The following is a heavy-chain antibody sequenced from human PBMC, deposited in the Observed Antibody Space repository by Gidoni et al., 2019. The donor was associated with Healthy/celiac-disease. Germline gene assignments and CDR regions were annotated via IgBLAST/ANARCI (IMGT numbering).Heavy chain of an antibody. D-gene: IGHD6-19*01. Sequence: EVQLLESGGGLVQPGGSLRLSCAASGFTSSSYDMSWVRQAPGKGLEWVSAISGSGDSTYYADSVKGRFTISRDNSKNTLYLQMNSLKAEDTAVYYCAKAQGKYSSGWDNWFDPWGQGTLVTVSS. CDR1: GFTSSSYD. CDR2: ISGSGDST. J-gene: IGHJ5*02. V-gene: IGHV3-23*01. CDR3: AKAQGKYSSGWDNWFDP.